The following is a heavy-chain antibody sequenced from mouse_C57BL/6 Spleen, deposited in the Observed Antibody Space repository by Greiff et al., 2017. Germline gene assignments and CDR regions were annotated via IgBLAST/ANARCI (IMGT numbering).Heavy chain of an antibody. D-gene: IGHD2-5*01. Sequence: EVKLMESGPELVKPGASVKIPCKASGYTFTDYNMDWVKQSHGKSLEWIGDINPNNGGTIYNQKFKGKATLTVDKSSSTAYMELRSLTSEDTAVYYCARRGIYSNYGAMDYWGQGTSVTVSS. CDR3: ARRGIYSNYGAMDY. V-gene: IGHV1-18*01. CDR2: INPNNGGT. J-gene: IGHJ4*01. CDR1: GYTFTDYN.